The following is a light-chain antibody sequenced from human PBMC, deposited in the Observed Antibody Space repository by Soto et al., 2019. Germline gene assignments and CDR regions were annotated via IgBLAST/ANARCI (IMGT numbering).Light chain of an antibody. V-gene: IGKV1-39*01. J-gene: IGKJ2*01. CDR2: AAS. Sequence: DIQMTQSPSSLSASVGDRVTITCRASQSISSYLNWYQQKPGKAPKLLIYAASSLQSGVPSRFSGSGSGTDFTLTISSLQPEAFATYYCQQSYSTPPYTFGQGTKLAIK. CDR3: QQSYSTPPYT. CDR1: QSISSY.